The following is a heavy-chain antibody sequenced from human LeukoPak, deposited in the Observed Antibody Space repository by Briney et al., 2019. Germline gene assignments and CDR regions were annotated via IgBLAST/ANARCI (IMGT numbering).Heavy chain of an antibody. D-gene: IGHD5-18*01. CDR1: GGSISSYY. Sequence: PSETLSLTCTVSGGSISSYYWSWIRQPPGKGLEWIGFIYDSGSTNYNPSLKSRVSISVDTSKNQVSLKLSSVTAADTAVYYCARVKGGYPNWFDPWGQGTLVTVSS. V-gene: IGHV4-59*08. CDR2: IYDSGST. CDR3: ARVKGGYPNWFDP. J-gene: IGHJ5*02.